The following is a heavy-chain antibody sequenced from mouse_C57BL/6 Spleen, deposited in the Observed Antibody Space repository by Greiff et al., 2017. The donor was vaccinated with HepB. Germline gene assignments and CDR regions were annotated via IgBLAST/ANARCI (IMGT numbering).Heavy chain of an antibody. V-gene: IGHV1-66*01. D-gene: IGHD2-3*01. CDR1: GYSFTSYY. CDR2: IYPGSGNT. CDR3: ARSDGYLAWFAY. Sequence: QVQLQQSGPELVKPGASVKISCKASGYSFTSYYIHWVKQRPGQGLEWIGWIYPGSGNTKYNEKFKGKATLTADTSSSTAYMQLSSLTSEDSAVYYCARSDGYLAWFAYWGQGTLVTVSA. J-gene: IGHJ3*01.